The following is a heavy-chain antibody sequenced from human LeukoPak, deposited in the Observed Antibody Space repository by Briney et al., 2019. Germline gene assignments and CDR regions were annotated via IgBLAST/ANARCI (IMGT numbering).Heavy chain of an antibody. D-gene: IGHD1-14*01. CDR2: INPSGGST. V-gene: IGHV1-46*01. CDR1: GYTFT. CDR3: ARSSGRSPNREYMDV. J-gene: IGHJ6*03. Sequence: ASVKVSCKASGYTFTIHWVRQAPGQGLEWMGIINPSGGSTSYAQKFQGRVTMTRDTSTSTVYMELRSLRSEDTAVYYCARSSGRSPNREYMDVWGKGTTVTVSS.